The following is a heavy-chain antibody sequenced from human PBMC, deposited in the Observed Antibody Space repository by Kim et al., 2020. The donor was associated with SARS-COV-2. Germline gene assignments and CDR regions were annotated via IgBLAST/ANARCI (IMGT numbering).Heavy chain of an antibody. J-gene: IGHJ4*02. CDR2: ISNRGTII. V-gene: IGHV3-11*01. D-gene: IGHD3-22*01. CDR1: GFTFSDYY. CDR3: ARDPTYSYDSSAYYPKYYFDY. Sequence: GGSLRLSWAASGFTFSDYYMIWIRQAPGKGLEWVSYISNRGTIIYYADSVKGRFSISRDNAKNSLYLQLNSLRAEDTAVYYCARDPTYSYDSSAYYPKYYFDYWGQGTLVTVSS.